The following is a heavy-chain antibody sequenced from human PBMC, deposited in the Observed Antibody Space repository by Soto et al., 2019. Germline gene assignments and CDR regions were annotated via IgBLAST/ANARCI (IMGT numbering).Heavy chain of an antibody. CDR2: IIPIFDIT. D-gene: IGHD3-22*01. V-gene: IGHV1-69*13. J-gene: IGHJ6*02. Sequence: SVKVSCKASGGTFRSYSISWVRQAPGQGLEWMGGIIPIFDITNYAQKFQGRVTITADESTSTAYMELSSLGSDDTAVYYCARPDEGGYSSNHHYYYALDVWGQGTTVTVSS. CDR3: ARPDEGGYSSNHHYYYALDV. CDR1: GGTFRSYS.